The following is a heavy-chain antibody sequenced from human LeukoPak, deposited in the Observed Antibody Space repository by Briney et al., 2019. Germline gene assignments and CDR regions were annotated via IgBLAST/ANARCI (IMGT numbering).Heavy chain of an antibody. CDR1: GGSISSNY. D-gene: IGHD3-3*01. V-gene: IGHV4-59*01. J-gene: IGHJ4*02. Sequence: PSETLSLTCTVSGGSISSNYWTWIRQPPGKGLERIGYIYYSGSTNYNPSLKSRVTISVDTSKNQFSLKLSSVTAADTAVYYCARNDFWSGYYDFDYWGQGTLVTVSS. CDR3: ARNDFWSGYYDFDY. CDR2: IYYSGST.